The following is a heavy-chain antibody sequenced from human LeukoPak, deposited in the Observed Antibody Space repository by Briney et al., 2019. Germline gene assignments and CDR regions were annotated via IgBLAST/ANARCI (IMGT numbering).Heavy chain of an antibody. CDR1: GFTFSRYA. D-gene: IGHD6-13*01. CDR2: ISGSGGST. Sequence: GGSLRLSCAASGFTFSRYAMSWVRQAPGKGLEWVSAISGSGGSTYYADSVKGRFTISRDTSKNTLYLQMNSLRAEDTAVYYFATPLAAAGRLGSSHSAFTWGQGTLVTVSS. CDR3: ATPLAAAGRLGSSHSAFT. J-gene: IGHJ5*02. V-gene: IGHV3-23*01.